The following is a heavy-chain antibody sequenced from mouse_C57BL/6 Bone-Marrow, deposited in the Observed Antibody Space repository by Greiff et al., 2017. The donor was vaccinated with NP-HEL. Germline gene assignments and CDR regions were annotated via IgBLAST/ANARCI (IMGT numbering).Heavy chain of an antibody. CDR1: GYTFTSYG. Sequence: QVQLKESGAELARPGASVKLSCKASGYTFTSYGISWVKQRTGQGLEWIGEIYPRSGNTYYNEKFKGKATLTADKSSSTAYMELRSLTSEDSAVYFCARFPNNTVVADYWGQGTTLTVSS. V-gene: IGHV1-81*01. D-gene: IGHD1-1*01. CDR3: ARFPNNTVVADY. CDR2: IYPRSGNT. J-gene: IGHJ2*01.